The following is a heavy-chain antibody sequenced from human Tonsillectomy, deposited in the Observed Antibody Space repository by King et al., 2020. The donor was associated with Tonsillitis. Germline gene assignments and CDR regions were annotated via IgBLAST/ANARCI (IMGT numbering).Heavy chain of an antibody. J-gene: IGHJ3*01. CDR3: ARHAKYCSSTSCYGGYVP. CDR1: GGSISSSSYY. D-gene: IGHD2-2*01. V-gene: IGHV4-39*07. CDR2: IYYSGST. Sequence: QLQESGPGLVKPSETLSLTCTVSGGSISSSSYYWGWIRQPPGKGLEWIGSIYYSGSTYYNPSLKSRVTISLDTSKNQFSLKLSSVTAADTAVYYCARHAKYCSSTSCYGGYVPWGQGTMVTVSS.